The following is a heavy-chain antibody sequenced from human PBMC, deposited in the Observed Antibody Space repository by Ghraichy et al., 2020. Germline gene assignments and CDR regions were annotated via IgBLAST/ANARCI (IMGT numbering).Heavy chain of an antibody. J-gene: IGHJ5*02. CDR1: GGTFSSYA. Sequence: SVKVSCKASGGTFSSYAISWVRQAPGQGLEWIGGIIPIFGTANYAQKFQGRVTITADKSTSTAYMELSSLRSEDTAVYYCARGGNCSSTSCYTWWFDPWGQGTLVTVSS. V-gene: IGHV1-69*06. D-gene: IGHD2-2*02. CDR3: ARGGNCSSTSCYTWWFDP. CDR2: IIPIFGTA.